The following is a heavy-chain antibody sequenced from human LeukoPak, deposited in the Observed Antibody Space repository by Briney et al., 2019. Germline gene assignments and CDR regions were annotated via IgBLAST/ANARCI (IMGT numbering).Heavy chain of an antibody. J-gene: IGHJ5*02. Sequence: GASVKVSCKASGYTFTIYDINWVRQATGQGLEWVGWINPNSGNTGYAQKFQGRVTMTRNTSISTAYMELSSLRSEDTAVYYCAREGLEPGSYRTDLYNWFDPWGQGTLVTVSS. CDR1: GYTFTIYD. CDR2: INPNSGNT. V-gene: IGHV1-8*01. CDR3: AREGLEPGSYRTDLYNWFDP. D-gene: IGHD1-26*01.